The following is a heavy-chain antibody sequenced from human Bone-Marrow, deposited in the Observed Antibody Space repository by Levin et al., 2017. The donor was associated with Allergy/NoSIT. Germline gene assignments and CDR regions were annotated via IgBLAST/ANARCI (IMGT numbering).Heavy chain of an antibody. V-gene: IGHV3-30*18. J-gene: IGHJ5*02. D-gene: IGHD3-9*01. CDR1: GFSFRSYG. CDR2: ISYDGDFT. Sequence: LSLTCAASGFSFRSYGMHWVRQAPGKGLEWVGLISYDGDFTFYGDSVKGRFTISSDNSNTTLFLQMDSLSAEDTAIYYCAKSPTLTGYYEWFDPWGQGTLVTVSS. CDR3: AKSPTLTGYYEWFDP.